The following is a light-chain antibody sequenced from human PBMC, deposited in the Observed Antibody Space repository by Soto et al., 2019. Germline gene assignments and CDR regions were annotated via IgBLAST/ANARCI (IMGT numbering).Light chain of an antibody. V-gene: IGKV3D-15*01. CDR1: QSVKSN. CDR2: GPS. Sequence: TVMTQSPATVSVSPGERVTLSCRASQSVKSNLAWYQQKPGQAPRLLMYGPSTRATGIPARFSGTGSGTEFTLTISSLQSEDSAVYYCQEYNNWPPTWTFGQGTKVEIK. J-gene: IGKJ1*01. CDR3: QEYNNWPPTWT.